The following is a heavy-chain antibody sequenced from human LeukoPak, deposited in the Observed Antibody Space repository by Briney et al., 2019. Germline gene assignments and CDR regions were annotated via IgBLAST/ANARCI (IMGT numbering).Heavy chain of an antibody. D-gene: IGHD1-26*01. CDR2: INHSGST. V-gene: IGHV4-34*01. CDR1: GGSFSGYD. J-gene: IGHJ6*03. Sequence: SETLSLTCAVYGGSFSGYDWSWIRQPPGKGLEWIGEINHSGSTNYNPSLKSRVTISVDTSKNQFSLKLSSVTAADTAVYYCASVSSGSYYARYYYYYMDVWGKGTTVTVSS. CDR3: ASVSSGSYYARYYYYYMDV.